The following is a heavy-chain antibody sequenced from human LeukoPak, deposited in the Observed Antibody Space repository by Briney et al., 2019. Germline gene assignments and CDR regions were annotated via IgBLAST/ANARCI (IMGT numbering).Heavy chain of an antibody. CDR2: IYHSGST. CDR1: GGSGGSISSSNY. D-gene: IGHD2-2*01. Sequence: SETLSLTCAVSGGSGGSISSSNYWSWVRQPPGKGLEWIGEIYHSGSTNYNPSLKSRVTISVDKSKNQFSLKLSSVTAADTAVYYCARLHQDIVVVPAALLFDYWGQGTLVTVSS. J-gene: IGHJ4*02. V-gene: IGHV4-4*02. CDR3: ARLHQDIVVVPAALLFDY.